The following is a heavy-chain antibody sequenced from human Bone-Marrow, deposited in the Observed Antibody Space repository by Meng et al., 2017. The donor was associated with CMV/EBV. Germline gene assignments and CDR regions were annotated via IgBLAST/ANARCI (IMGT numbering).Heavy chain of an antibody. CDR1: GFTFSSYE. CDR2: ISSSGSTI. CDR3: ARVLDSDFWSGYPDY. D-gene: IGHD3-3*01. V-gene: IGHV3-48*03. Sequence: GESLKISCAASGFTFSSYEMNWVRQAPGKGLEWVSYISSSGSTIYYADSVKGRFTISRDNAKNSLYLQMNSLRAEDTAVYYCARVLDSDFWSGYPDYWGQGTLVTVSS. J-gene: IGHJ4*02.